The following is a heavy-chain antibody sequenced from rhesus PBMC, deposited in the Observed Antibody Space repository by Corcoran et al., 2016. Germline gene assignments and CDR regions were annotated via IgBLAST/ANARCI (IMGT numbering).Heavy chain of an antibody. CDR2: IYGSSGGT. J-gene: IGHJ4*01. Sequence: QVQLQESGPGVVKPSETLSLTCAVSGGSISDDYYWSWIRQPPGKGLEWIGYIYGSSGGTSYNPSLKNRVTISKDTSKNQFSLKLSSVTAADTAVYYCARDPGTVGDYWGQGVLVTVSS. CDR1: GGSISDDYY. V-gene: IGHV4-106*01. CDR3: ARDPGTVGDY. D-gene: IGHD5-24*01.